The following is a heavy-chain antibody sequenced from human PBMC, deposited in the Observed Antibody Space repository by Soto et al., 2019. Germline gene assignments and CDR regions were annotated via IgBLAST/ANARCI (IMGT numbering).Heavy chain of an antibody. CDR2: INPNTGDT. CDR3: ARVPGAFAEIWDF. CDR1: GYIFTGYY. Sequence: QVRLVQSGAEVKRPGASVKVSCTTSGYIFTGYYIYWVRQAPGQGLEWMGWINPNTGDTNYAPKFQDRVTMTRDTSINTAYMDLSRLRYDDTAVYSCARVPGAFAEIWDFWGQGTLVTVSS. J-gene: IGHJ4*02. D-gene: IGHD3-10*01. V-gene: IGHV1-2*02.